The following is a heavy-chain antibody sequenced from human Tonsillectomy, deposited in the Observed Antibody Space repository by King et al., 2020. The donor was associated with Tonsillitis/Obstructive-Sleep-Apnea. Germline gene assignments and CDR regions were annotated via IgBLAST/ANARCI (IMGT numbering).Heavy chain of an antibody. CDR3: ARVPPKRYCSSTSCYRMGDAFDI. CDR2: INHSGST. Sequence: VQLQQWGAGLLKPSETLSLTCAVYGGSFSGYYWSWIRQPPGKGLEWIGEINHSGSTNYNPSLKSLVTISVDTSKNQFSLKLSSVTAADTAVYYCARVPPKRYCSSTSCYRMGDAFDIWGQGTMVTVSS. D-gene: IGHD2-2*02. CDR1: GGSFSGYY. V-gene: IGHV4-34*01. J-gene: IGHJ3*02.